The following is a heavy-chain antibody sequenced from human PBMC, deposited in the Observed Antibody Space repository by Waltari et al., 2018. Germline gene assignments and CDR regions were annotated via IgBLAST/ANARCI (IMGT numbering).Heavy chain of an antibody. D-gene: IGHD1-26*01. Sequence: QVQLVESGGGVVQPGRSLRLSCAASGFTFSSYAMHWVRQAPGKGLEWVAVISYDGSNKYYADSVKGRFTISRDNSKNTLYLQMNSLRAEDTAVYYCAREVAVGASDDYWGQGTLVTVSS. CDR2: ISYDGSNK. CDR1: GFTFSSYA. CDR3: AREVAVGASDDY. V-gene: IGHV3-30-3*01. J-gene: IGHJ4*02.